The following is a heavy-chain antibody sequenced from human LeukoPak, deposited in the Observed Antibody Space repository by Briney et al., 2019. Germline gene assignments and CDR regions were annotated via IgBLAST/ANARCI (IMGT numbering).Heavy chain of an antibody. Sequence: SETLSLTCTVSGGSISSYYWSWIRQPAGNRLEWIGRIYNSGSTSYNPSLKSRVTMSVDTSKNQFSLRLTSVTAADTAAYYCAKGDKVATDYWGQGTLVTVSS. CDR2: IYNSGST. CDR3: AKGDKVATDY. D-gene: IGHD5-12*01. J-gene: IGHJ4*02. V-gene: IGHV4-4*07. CDR1: GGSISSYY.